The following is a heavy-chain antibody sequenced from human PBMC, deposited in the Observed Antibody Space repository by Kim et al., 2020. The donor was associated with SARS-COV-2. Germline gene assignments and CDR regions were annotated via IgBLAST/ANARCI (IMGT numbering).Heavy chain of an antibody. D-gene: IGHD3-10*01. V-gene: IGHV4-34*01. Sequence: SETLSLTCAVYGGSFSGYYWSWIRQPPGKGLEWIGEINHSGSTNYNPSLKSRVTISVDTSKNQFSLKLSSVTAADTAVYYCARGPIMVRGHFDYWGQGTLVTVSS. CDR1: GGSFSGYY. J-gene: IGHJ4*02. CDR3: ARGPIMVRGHFDY. CDR2: INHSGST.